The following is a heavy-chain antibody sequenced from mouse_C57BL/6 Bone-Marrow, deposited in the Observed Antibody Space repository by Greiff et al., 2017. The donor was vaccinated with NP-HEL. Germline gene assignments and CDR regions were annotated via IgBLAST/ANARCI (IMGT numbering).Heavy chain of an antibody. Sequence: EVQRVESGGGLVKPGGSLKLSCAASGFTFSSYAMSWVRQTPEKRLEWVATISDGGSYTYYPDNVKGRFTISRDNAKNNLYLQMSHLKSEDTAMYYCARGGYSNGYWGQGTTLTVSS. CDR2: ISDGGSYT. D-gene: IGHD2-5*01. CDR1: GFTFSSYA. CDR3: ARGGYSNGY. J-gene: IGHJ2*01. V-gene: IGHV5-4*01.